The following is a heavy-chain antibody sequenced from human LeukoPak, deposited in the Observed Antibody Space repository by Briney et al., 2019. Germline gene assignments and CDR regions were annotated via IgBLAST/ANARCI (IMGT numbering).Heavy chain of an antibody. J-gene: IGHJ4*02. CDR1: GFSFTNAW. D-gene: IGHD2-21*01. V-gene: IGHV3-15*01. Sequence: PGGSLRLSCAASGFSFTNAWMSWVRQAPGKGLEWVGRIKSKTDGGTTDYAAPVEDRFTISRDDSKNTLYLQMNTLKTEDTAVYYCTTIATHGDFDYWGQGTLVTVSP. CDR2: IKSKTDGGTT. CDR3: TTIATHGDFDY.